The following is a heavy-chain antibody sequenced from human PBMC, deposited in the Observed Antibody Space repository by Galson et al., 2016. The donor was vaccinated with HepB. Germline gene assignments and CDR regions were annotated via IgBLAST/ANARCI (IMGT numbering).Heavy chain of an antibody. CDR1: GFTLSSSA. Sequence: SLRLSCAASGFTLSSSAMSWVRQAPGKGLEWVSAIHNDGGSTYYADSVKGRFTLSRDNSKNTLYPQMNSLRAEDTAVYYCAKCMSTVTTQCLNFDYWGQGTLSPSSQ. D-gene: IGHD4-11*01. CDR2: IHNDGGST. CDR3: AKCMSTVTTQCLNFDY. V-gene: IGHV3-23*01. J-gene: IGHJ4*02.